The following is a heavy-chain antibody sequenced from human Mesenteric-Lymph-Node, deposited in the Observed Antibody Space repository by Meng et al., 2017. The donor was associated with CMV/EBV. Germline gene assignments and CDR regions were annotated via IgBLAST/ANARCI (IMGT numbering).Heavy chain of an antibody. J-gene: IGHJ6*02. CDR2: IYSGGAT. Sequence: GGSLRLSCAGSEFSVSSNYMTWVRQAPGKGMEWVSVIYSGGATYYADSVKGRFTVSRDNSKNTIYLQMNSLRAEDTAVYYCARTDSSSSGYYYYGMDVWGQGTTVTVSS. CDR1: EFSVSSNY. CDR3: ARTDSSSSGYYYYGMDV. V-gene: IGHV3-53*01. D-gene: IGHD6-6*01.